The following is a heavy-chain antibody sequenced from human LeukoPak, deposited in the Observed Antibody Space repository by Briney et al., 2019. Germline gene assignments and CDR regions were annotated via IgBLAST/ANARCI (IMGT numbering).Heavy chain of an antibody. CDR2: MNPNSGNT. J-gene: IGHJ4*02. CDR3: ASSEGDMTAFDY. Sequence: ASVKVSCKASGYTFTSYDINWVRQATGQGLEWMGWMNPNSGNTGYAQKFQGRVTMTRNTSIRTAYMELSSLRSEDTAVYYCASSEGDMTAFDYWGQGTLVTVSS. V-gene: IGHV1-8*01. D-gene: IGHD3-9*01. CDR1: GYTFTSYD.